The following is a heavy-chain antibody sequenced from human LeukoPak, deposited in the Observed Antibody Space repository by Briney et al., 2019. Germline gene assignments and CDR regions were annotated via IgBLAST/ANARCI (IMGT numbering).Heavy chain of an antibody. Sequence: SETLSLTCTVSGGSISSYYWSWIRQPPGKGLEWIGYIYYRGSTKYNPSLKSRVTISVDKSKNQFSLKLNSVTAADTAVYYCARHVRKRGIAAAGSPGWFDPWGQGTLVTVSS. V-gene: IGHV4-59*08. CDR1: GGSISSYY. CDR3: ARHVRKRGIAAAGSPGWFDP. J-gene: IGHJ5*02. D-gene: IGHD6-13*01. CDR2: IYYRGST.